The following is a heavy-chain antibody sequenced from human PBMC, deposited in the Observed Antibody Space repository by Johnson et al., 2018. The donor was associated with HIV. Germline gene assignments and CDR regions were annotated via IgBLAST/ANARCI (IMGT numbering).Heavy chain of an antibody. D-gene: IGHD1-1*01. Sequence: QVQLVESGGGVVQPGKSLRLSCAASGFTFSGYGMHWVRQAPGKGLEWVAVISYDGNNKYYADSVKGPFTISRDSSKNTLYLQMNSLRAEDTAVYYCAITSRTDAFDIWGQGTMVTVSS. CDR1: GFTFSGYG. V-gene: IGHV3-30*03. CDR2: ISYDGNNK. J-gene: IGHJ3*02. CDR3: AITSRTDAFDI.